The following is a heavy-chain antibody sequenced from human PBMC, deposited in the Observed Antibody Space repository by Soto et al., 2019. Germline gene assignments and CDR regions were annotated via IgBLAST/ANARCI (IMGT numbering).Heavy chain of an antibody. CDR2: IYYSGST. D-gene: IGHD2-15*01. CDR1: GGSISSYY. J-gene: IGHJ4*02. CDR3: ARVTTPGLDY. Sequence: SEALSLTCTVSGGSISSYYWSWIRQPPGKGLEWIGYIYYSGSTNYNPSLKSRVTISVDTSKNQFSLKLSSVTAADTAVYYCARVTTPGLDYWGQGTLVTVSS. V-gene: IGHV4-59*01.